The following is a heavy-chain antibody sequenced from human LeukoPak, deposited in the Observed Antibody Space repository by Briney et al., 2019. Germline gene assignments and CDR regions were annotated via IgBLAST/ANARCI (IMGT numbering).Heavy chain of an antibody. CDR3: VRGERYSSSWFFDY. CDR1: GYNFATYW. D-gene: IGHD6-13*01. J-gene: IGHJ4*02. V-gene: IGHV5-51*01. Sequence: GESLKISCKSSGYNFATYWIGWVRQMPGKGLEWMGVIYPGDSDTRYSPSFQGQVTISADKSITTANLQWSSLKASDTAMYYCVRGERYSSSWFFDYWGQVTLVTVSS. CDR2: IYPGDSDT.